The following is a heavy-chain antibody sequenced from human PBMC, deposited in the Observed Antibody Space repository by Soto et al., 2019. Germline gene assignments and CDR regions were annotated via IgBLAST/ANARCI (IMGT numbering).Heavy chain of an antibody. J-gene: IGHJ6*02. D-gene: IGHD6-13*01. Sequence: QVQLVESGGGVVQPGRSLRLSCAASGFTFSSYGMHWVRQAPGKGLEWVAVISYDGSNKYYADSVKGRFTFSRDNSENTLYLQMNSLRAEDTAGYYCAKDRAAAGRYYYYGMDVWGQGTTVTVSS. CDR2: ISYDGSNK. CDR3: AKDRAAAGRYYYYGMDV. CDR1: GFTFSSYG. V-gene: IGHV3-30*18.